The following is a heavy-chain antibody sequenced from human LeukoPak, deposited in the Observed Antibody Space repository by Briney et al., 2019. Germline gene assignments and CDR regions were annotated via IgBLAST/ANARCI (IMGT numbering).Heavy chain of an antibody. CDR1: GFTFSDYS. D-gene: IGHD6-19*01. CDR2: ISFDGNT. J-gene: IGHJ1*01. Sequence: GGSLRLSCAASGFTFSDYSMNRVRQAPGKGLEWVAVISFDGNTYYADSVRGRFTISRDNSRNTVYLQMNSLTTEDTAVYYCAKRGMAMAAAEYFQHWGQGTLVTVSS. CDR3: AKRGMAMAAAEYFQH. V-gene: IGHV3-30*18.